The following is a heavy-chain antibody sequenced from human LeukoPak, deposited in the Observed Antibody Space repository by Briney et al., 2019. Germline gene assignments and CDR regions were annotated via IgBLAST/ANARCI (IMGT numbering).Heavy chain of an antibody. V-gene: IGHV1-2*06. Sequence: RASVNVSCKASGYTFTGYYMHWVRQAPGQGLEWMGRINPNSGGTNYAQKFQGRVTMTRDTSISTAYMELSRLRSDDTAVYYCAREGALNYYYGMDVWGQGTTVTVSS. CDR3: AREGALNYYYGMDV. D-gene: IGHD1-26*01. J-gene: IGHJ6*02. CDR1: GYTFTGYY. CDR2: INPNSGGT.